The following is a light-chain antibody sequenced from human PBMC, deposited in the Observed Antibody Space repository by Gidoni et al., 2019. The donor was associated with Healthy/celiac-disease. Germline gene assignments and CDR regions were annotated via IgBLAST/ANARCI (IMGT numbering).Light chain of an antibody. CDR1: QSVSSSY. V-gene: IGKV3-20*01. Sequence: ESVWTQGQDTLSLSPGERATLACRASQSVSSSYLAWYQQKPGQAPRLLIYGASSRATGIPDRFSGSGSGTDFTLTISSLEPEDFAVYYCQQYGSSPSTFGQGTKLEIK. J-gene: IGKJ2*01. CDR2: GAS. CDR3: QQYGSSPST.